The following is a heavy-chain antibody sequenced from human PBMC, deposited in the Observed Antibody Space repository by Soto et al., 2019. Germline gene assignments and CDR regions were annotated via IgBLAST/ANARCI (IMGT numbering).Heavy chain of an antibody. Sequence: GGSLRLSCADSGFTFSDYYMSWIRQAPGKGLEWVSYISSISTYTNYADSVKGRFTISRDNAKNSLYLQMNSLRAEDTAVYYCARDRGYYDRSGYYYVPSFGYWGQGTLVTVSS. J-gene: IGHJ4*02. CDR1: GFTFSDYY. V-gene: IGHV3-11*06. D-gene: IGHD3-22*01. CDR2: ISSISTYT. CDR3: ARDRGYYDRSGYYYVPSFGY.